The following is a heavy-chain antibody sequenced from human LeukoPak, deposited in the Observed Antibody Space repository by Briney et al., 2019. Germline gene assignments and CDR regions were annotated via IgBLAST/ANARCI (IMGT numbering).Heavy chain of an antibody. CDR1: GFTFSGSA. Sequence: GGSLRLSCAASGFTFSGSAMHWVRQASGNGPEWVGRIRSKANNYATVYAASVKGRFTISRDDSNNTVYLQMNSLKTEDTAVYYCARESSYAFGIWGRGTMVTVSS. V-gene: IGHV3-73*01. J-gene: IGHJ3*02. CDR3: ARESSYAFGI. CDR2: IRSKANNYAT.